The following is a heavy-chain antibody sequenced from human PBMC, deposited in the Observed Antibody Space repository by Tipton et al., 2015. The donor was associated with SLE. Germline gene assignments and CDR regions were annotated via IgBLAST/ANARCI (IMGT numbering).Heavy chain of an antibody. V-gene: IGHV4-34*01. CDR3: ARGPLVGARFFDY. Sequence: TLSLTCAVYGGSFSGYYWSWIRQPPGKGLEWIGEINHSGSTNYNLSLKSRVTISVDTSKNQFSLKLSSVTAADTAVYYCARGPLVGARFFDYWGQGTLVTVSS. D-gene: IGHD1-26*01. CDR2: INHSGST. J-gene: IGHJ4*02. CDR1: GGSFSGYY.